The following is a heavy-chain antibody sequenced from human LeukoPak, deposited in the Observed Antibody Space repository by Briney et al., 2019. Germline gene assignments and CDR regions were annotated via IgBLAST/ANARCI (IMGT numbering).Heavy chain of an antibody. D-gene: IGHD3-3*01. CDR3: ARGPYYDFYSGMDV. CDR1: GFTFSNFG. CDR2: ISYVGSKK. J-gene: IGHJ6*02. Sequence: GGSLRLSCVASGFTFSNFGIHWVRQAPGKGLEWVAIISYVGSKKDYADSVKGRFTISRDNSKNTLYLQMNSLRVEDTAVYYCARGPYYDFYSGMDVWGQGTTVTVSS. V-gene: IGHV3-30*03.